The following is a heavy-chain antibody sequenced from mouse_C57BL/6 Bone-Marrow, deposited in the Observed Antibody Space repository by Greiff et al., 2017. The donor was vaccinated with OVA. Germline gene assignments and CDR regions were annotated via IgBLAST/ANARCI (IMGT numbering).Heavy chain of an antibody. V-gene: IGHV14-2*01. Sequence: VQLQQSGAELVKPGASVKLSCTASGFNIKDYYMHWVKQRTEQGLEWIGRIDPEDGETTYAQTFQGKATITADTSSNTAYLQLSSLTSEDTAFYCCAIGKYYGIGNWYFDVWGTGTTVTVSS. J-gene: IGHJ1*03. CDR1: GFNIKDYY. CDR2: IDPEDGET. D-gene: IGHD1-1*01. CDR3: AIGKYYGIGNWYFDV.